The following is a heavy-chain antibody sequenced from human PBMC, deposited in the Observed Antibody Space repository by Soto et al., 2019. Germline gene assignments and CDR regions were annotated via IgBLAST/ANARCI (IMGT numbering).Heavy chain of an antibody. CDR1: GYTFTSYA. CDR3: SVGATLTTPFDY. J-gene: IGHJ4*02. CDR2: INAGNGNT. V-gene: IGHV1-3*01. Sequence: ASVKVSCKASGYTFTSYAMHWVRQAPGQRLEWMGWINAGNGNTKYSQKFQGRVTITRDTSASTAYMELSSLRSEDTAVYYCSVGATLTTPFDYWGQGTLVTVSS. D-gene: IGHD1-26*01.